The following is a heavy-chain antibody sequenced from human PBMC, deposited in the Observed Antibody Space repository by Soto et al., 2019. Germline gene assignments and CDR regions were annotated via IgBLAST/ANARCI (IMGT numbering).Heavy chain of an antibody. CDR1: GYSFAVYW. V-gene: IGHV5-10-1*01. D-gene: IGHD3-22*01. CDR2: IDPSDSQT. Sequence: PGEPLKISCKGSGYSFAVYWITWVRQKPGKGLEWMGRIDPSDSQTYYSPSFRGHVTISVTKSITTVFLQWSSLRASDTVMYYCARXIYDSDTGPNFQYYFDSWGPGTPVTVSS. CDR3: ARXIYDSDTGPNFQYYFDS. J-gene: IGHJ4*02.